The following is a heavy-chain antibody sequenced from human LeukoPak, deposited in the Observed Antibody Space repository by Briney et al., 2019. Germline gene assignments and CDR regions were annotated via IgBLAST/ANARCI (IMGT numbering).Heavy chain of an antibody. CDR1: GGSISSGTYY. CDR3: ARGGARRNWFDP. V-gene: IGHV4-61*02. CDR2: IYSRGGT. J-gene: IGHJ5*02. D-gene: IGHD6-6*01. Sequence: SETLSLTCSVSGGSISSGTYYWNWIRQPAGKRLEWIGRIYSRGGTEYNPSLKSRGTIAVGPSKNQFSLKLSSVTAADTAVYYCARGGARRNWFDPWGQGTLVTVSS.